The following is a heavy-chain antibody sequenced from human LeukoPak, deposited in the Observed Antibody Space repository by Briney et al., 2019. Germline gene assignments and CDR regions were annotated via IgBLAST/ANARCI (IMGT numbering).Heavy chain of an antibody. CDR1: GFTLSSYA. CDR2: ISYDGSNK. CDR3: ARDSSGYYYGAFDI. D-gene: IGHD3-22*01. J-gene: IGHJ3*02. Sequence: GGSLRLSCAASGFTLSSYAMHWVRQAPGKGLEWVAVISYDGSNKYYADSVKGRFTISRDNSKNTLYLQMNSLRAEDTAVYYCARDSSGYYYGAFDIWGQGTMVTVSS. V-gene: IGHV3-30*04.